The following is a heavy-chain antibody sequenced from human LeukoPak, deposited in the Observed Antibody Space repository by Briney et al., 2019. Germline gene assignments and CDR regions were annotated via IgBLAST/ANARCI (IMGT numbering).Heavy chain of an antibody. V-gene: IGHV3-53*01. D-gene: IGHD6-13*01. CDR3: ARNGGVAAATFDY. CDR1: GFTVSSNY. CDR2: IYSGGST. Sequence: GGSLRLSCAASGFTVSSNYMSWVRQAPGKGLEWVSVIYSGGSTYYADSAKGRFTISRDNSKNTLYLQMNSLRAEDTAVYYCARNGGVAAATFDYWGQGTLVTVSS. J-gene: IGHJ4*02.